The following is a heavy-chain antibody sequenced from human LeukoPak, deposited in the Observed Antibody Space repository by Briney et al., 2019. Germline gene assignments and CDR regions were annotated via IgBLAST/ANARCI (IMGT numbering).Heavy chain of an antibody. J-gene: IGHJ4*02. Sequence: GGSLRLSCLASGFTFGSHAMHWVRQAPGEGLVWVSRLKHDGSDPSYADSVKGRFTISRDSAKNTLYLQMSSLRAEDTAVYYCARDGFTGPATAYLDYWGQGTPVTVSS. V-gene: IGHV3-74*01. D-gene: IGHD2-2*01. CDR2: LKHDGSDP. CDR1: GFTFGSHA. CDR3: ARDGFTGPATAYLDY.